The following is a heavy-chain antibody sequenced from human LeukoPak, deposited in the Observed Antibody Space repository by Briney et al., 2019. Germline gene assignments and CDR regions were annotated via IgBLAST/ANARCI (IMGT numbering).Heavy chain of an antibody. J-gene: IGHJ4*02. CDR1: GGSFSGYY. CDR3: ARHVIVPAATDLIDY. CDR2: INHSGST. V-gene: IGHV4-34*01. D-gene: IGHD2-2*01. Sequence: SETLSLTCAVYGGSFSGYYWSWIRQPPGKGLEWIGEINHSGSTNYNPFLKSRVTISVDTSKNQFSLKLSSVTAADTAVYYCARHVIVPAATDLIDYWGQGTLVTVSS.